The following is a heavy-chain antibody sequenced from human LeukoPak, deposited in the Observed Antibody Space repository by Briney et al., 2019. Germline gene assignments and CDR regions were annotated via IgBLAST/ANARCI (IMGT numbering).Heavy chain of an antibody. CDR1: GGSISDYY. CDR2: IHYSGTT. J-gene: IGHJ4*02. V-gene: IGHV4-59*08. Sequence: SETLSLTCSVSGGSISDYYWSWIQQTPGKGLEWIAYIHYSGTTNYNPSLKSRVTISVDTSQNQFSLKLNSVTAADTAVYYCARHYGSGTYPLDYWGRGTLVTVSS. CDR3: ARHYGSGTYPLDY. D-gene: IGHD3-10*01.